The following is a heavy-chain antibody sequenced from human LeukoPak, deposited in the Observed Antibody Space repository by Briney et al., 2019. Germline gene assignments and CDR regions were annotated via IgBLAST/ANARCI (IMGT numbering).Heavy chain of an antibody. Sequence: GSLRLSCAASGFTVSNNYMSWVRQAPGKGLEWVSTIHSGGSTYFADSVKGRFTISRDNSKNTLYLQMNSLRAEDTAVYYCARDWEYDAFDIWGQGTMVTVSS. CDR2: IHSGGST. D-gene: IGHD1-26*01. J-gene: IGHJ3*02. CDR3: ARDWEYDAFDI. CDR1: GFTVSNNY. V-gene: IGHV3-53*01.